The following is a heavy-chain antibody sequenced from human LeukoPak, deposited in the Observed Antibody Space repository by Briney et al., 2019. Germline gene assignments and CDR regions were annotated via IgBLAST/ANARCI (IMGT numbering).Heavy chain of an antibody. V-gene: IGHV3-23*01. Sequence: GGSLRLSCAASGFTFSSYAMSWVRQAPGKGLEWVSAISGSGGSTYYADSVKGRFTISRDNSKNTLYLQMNSLRAEDTAVYYCAKDERYYSSSWYYFDHWGQGALVTVSS. CDR1: GFTFSSYA. D-gene: IGHD6-13*01. CDR3: AKDERYYSSSWYYFDH. J-gene: IGHJ4*02. CDR2: ISGSGGST.